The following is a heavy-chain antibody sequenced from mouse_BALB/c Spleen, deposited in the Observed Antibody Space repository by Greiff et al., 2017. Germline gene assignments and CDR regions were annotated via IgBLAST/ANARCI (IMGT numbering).Heavy chain of an antibody. CDR1: GFSLTSYG. CDR3: ARVEGGAYYYGLDY. D-gene: IGHD1-1*01. Sequence: VQLKESGPGLVAPSQSLSITCTVSGFSLTSYGVHWVRQPPGKGLEWLGVIWAGGSTNYNSALMSRLSISKDNSKSQVFLKMNSLQTDDTAMYYCARVEGGAYYYGLDYWGQGTTLTVSS. J-gene: IGHJ2*01. CDR2: IWAGGST. V-gene: IGHV2-9*02.